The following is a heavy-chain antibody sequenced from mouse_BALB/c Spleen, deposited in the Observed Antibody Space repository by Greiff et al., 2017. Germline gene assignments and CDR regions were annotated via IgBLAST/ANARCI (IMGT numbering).Heavy chain of an antibody. V-gene: IGHV1-69*01. J-gene: IGHJ4*01. CDR1: GYTFTSYW. CDR3: SGRGYYGNLYAMDY. CDR2: IYPSDSYT. D-gene: IGHD2-1*01. Sequence: VQLQQPGAELVRPGASVKLSCKASGYTFTSYWINWVKQRPGQGLEWIGNIYPSDSYTNYNQKFKDKTTLTVDKSSSTAYMQLSSPTSEDSAVYYCSGRGYYGNLYAMDYWGQGTSVTVSS.